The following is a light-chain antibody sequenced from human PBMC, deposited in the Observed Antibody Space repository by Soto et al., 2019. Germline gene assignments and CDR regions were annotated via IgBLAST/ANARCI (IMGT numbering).Light chain of an antibody. Sequence: DIQMTQSPSTLSASVGDRVTITCRASQSISSWLAWYQQRPREAPKLLIYGASSLESGVPSRFSGSGSGTEFTLTISSLQPTDFATYYCQQYATSSPTFGQGTNLEI. CDR3: QQYATSSPT. V-gene: IGKV1-5*01. CDR2: GAS. J-gene: IGKJ2*01. CDR1: QSISSW.